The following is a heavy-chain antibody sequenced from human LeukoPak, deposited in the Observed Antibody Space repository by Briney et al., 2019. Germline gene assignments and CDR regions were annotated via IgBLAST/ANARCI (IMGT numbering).Heavy chain of an antibody. J-gene: IGHJ4*02. CDR3: ARIFIRNGYSSYFDL. V-gene: IGHV4-38-2*02. D-gene: IGHD5-18*01. CDR2: VYQSGTT. Sequence: SETLSLTCNVSGFSISSGHYWGWVRQPPGGGLEWIGSVYQSGTTYYNPSLKSRVTTSVDMSKNPLSLRLRPVTAADTAVYYCARIFIRNGYSSYFDLWGQGTLVTVSS. CDR1: GFSISSGHY.